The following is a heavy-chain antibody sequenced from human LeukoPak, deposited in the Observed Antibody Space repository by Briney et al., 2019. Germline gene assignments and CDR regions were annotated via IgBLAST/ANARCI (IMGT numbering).Heavy chain of an antibody. Sequence: GGSLRLSCSASGFTFSAYAMHWVRQAPGKGLEYVSAIKNTGVTYYADSVKGRFSISRDNSKNTLFLQMNSLRPEDTAVYYCVKTGGGGWYAESWGQGTLVAASS. CDR2: IKNTGVT. CDR1: GFTFSAYA. D-gene: IGHD6-19*01. V-gene: IGHV3-64D*06. CDR3: VKTGGGGWYAES. J-gene: IGHJ5*02.